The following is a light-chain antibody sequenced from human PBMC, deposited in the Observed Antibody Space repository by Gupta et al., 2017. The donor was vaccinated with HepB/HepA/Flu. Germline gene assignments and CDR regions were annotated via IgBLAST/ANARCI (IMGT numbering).Light chain of an antibody. V-gene: IGLV4-69*01. CDR1: SGHSSYA. CDR2: VNSDGSH. CDR3: QTWGTGIRV. Sequence: QLVLTQSPSASASLGASVKPTCTLSSGHSSYAIAWHQQQPDKGPRYLMKVNSDGSHSKGGGIPDRFSGSRSGAERYLTISSLQSEDEADYYCQTWGTGIRVFGGGTKLTVL. J-gene: IGLJ2*01.